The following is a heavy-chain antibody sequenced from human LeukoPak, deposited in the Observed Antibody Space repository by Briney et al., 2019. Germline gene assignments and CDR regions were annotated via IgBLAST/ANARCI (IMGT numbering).Heavy chain of an antibody. CDR2: INHSGST. D-gene: IGHD3-3*01. J-gene: IGHJ6*03. Sequence: SETLSLTCAVYGGSFSGYYWSWIRQPPGKGLEWIGEINHSGSTNYNPSLKSRVTISVETSKNQFSLRLSSVTAADTAVYYCARRDYDFWSGPYGYMDVWGKGTTVTVSS. V-gene: IGHV4-34*01. CDR1: GGSFSGYY. CDR3: ARRDYDFWSGPYGYMDV.